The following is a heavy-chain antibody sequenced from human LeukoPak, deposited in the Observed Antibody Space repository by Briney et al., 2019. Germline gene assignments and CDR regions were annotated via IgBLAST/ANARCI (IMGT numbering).Heavy chain of an antibody. J-gene: IGHJ4*02. V-gene: IGHV3-7*01. Sequence: PGGSLRLSCAASGLTFTDFWMNWVCLAPGRGLEWLANIKPDGNEKYYVDSVKGRFAISRDNAKNEVYLEMNSLRAEDTGVYYCSGRDSSRSPRAYWGQGTLVSVSS. CDR2: IKPDGNEK. D-gene: IGHD2-2*01. CDR3: SGRDSSRSPRAY. CDR1: GLTFTDFW.